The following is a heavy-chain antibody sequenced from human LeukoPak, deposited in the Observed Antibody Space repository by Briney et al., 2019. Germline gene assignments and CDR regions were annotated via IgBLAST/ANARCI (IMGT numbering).Heavy chain of an antibody. V-gene: IGHV1-3*04. J-gene: IGHJ4*02. CDR1: GYTFTTYA. CDR2: INTGNGNT. Sequence: ASVKVSCKASGYTFTTYAMHWVRQAPGQRLEWMGWINTGNGNTQYSQKFRGRVTISSDTSASTAYMELSSLTSEDTAVYYCARTFSGDSDYWGQGTLVTVSS. CDR3: ARTFSGDSDY. D-gene: IGHD3-10*01.